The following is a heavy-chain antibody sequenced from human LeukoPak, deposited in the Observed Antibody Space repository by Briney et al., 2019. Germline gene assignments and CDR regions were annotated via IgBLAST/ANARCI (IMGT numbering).Heavy chain of an antibody. CDR1: GYTFTSYY. D-gene: IGHD3-10*01. CDR2: INPSGGST. CDR3: ARDRLVRGVIITRNSWFDP. Sequence: ASVKVSCKASGYTFTSYYMHWVRQAPGQGLEWMEIINPSGGSTSYAQKFQGRVTMTRDTSTSTVYMELSSLRSEDTAVYYCARDRLVRGVIITRNSWFDPWGQGTLVTVSS. V-gene: IGHV1-46*01. J-gene: IGHJ5*02.